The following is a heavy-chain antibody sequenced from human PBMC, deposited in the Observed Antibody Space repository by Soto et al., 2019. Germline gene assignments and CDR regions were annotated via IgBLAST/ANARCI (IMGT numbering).Heavy chain of an antibody. Sequence: GGSLRLSCAASGFTFSTYAMSWVRQAPGKGLEWISVISGSGGSTYYADSVKGRFTISRDNSKNTLYLQMNSLRAEDTAVYYCAKDLSAYSSSWYYYYGMDVWGQGTTVTVSS. CDR2: ISGSGGST. J-gene: IGHJ6*02. CDR1: GFTFSTYA. D-gene: IGHD6-13*01. CDR3: AKDLSAYSSSWYYYYGMDV. V-gene: IGHV3-23*01.